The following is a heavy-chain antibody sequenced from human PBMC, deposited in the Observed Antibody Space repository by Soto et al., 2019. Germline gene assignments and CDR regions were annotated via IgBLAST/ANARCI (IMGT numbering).Heavy chain of an antibody. CDR3: ATLGRADYPPLAA. D-gene: IGHD4-17*01. Sequence: GGSLRLSCEASGFLFSTSTLNWVRRAPGKGLEWVAEISSRGTDVYYADSVKGRFTISRDNSKNTLYLLLDRVKSDDTAVYFCATLGRADYPPLAAWGQGTLVTVSS. V-gene: IGHV3-30*14. CDR2: ISSRGTDV. J-gene: IGHJ5*02. CDR1: GFLFSTST.